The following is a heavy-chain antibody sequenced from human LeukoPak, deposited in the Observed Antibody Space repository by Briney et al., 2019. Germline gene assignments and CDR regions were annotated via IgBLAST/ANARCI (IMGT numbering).Heavy chain of an antibody. V-gene: IGHV1-46*01. Sequence: ASVTVSCTASGYTFTSYYMHWVRQAPGQGLEWMGIINPSGGSTSYAQKFQGRVTMTRDMSTSTVYMELSSLRSEDTAVYYCARAGGQEMATVNWFDPWGQGTLVTVSS. J-gene: IGHJ5*02. CDR1: GYTFTSYY. D-gene: IGHD5-24*01. CDR2: INPSGGST. CDR3: ARAGGQEMATVNWFDP.